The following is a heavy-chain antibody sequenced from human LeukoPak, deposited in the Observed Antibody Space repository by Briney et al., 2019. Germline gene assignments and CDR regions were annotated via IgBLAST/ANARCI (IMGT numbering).Heavy chain of an antibody. CDR1: GFTLSNYW. J-gene: IGHJ6*02. Sequence: GGSLRLSCAASGFTLSNYWMSWIRQAPGKGLEWVANIKQDGSEKYYVDSVKGRFTISRDNSKNTLYLQMNSLRAEDTAVYYCARAHYYDSSGYIDYYYGMDVWGQGTTVTVSS. CDR2: IKQDGSEK. CDR3: ARAHYYDSSGYIDYYYGMDV. D-gene: IGHD3-22*01. V-gene: IGHV3-7*01.